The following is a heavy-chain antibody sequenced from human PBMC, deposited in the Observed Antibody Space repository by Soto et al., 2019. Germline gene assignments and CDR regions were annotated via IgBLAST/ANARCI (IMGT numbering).Heavy chain of an antibody. CDR3: AGDGVGGRFAY. CDR1: GYTFTSYA. D-gene: IGHD3-3*01. CDR2: INAGNGNT. J-gene: IGHJ4*02. Sequence: QVQLVQSGAEVKKPGASVKVSCKASGYTFTSYAMHWVRQAPGQRLEWMGWINAGNGNTKYSQKFQGRVTITRDTSASTAHIEQGRLRSEGTAVEFLAGDGVGGRFAYWGQGTLVTVSS. V-gene: IGHV1-3*01.